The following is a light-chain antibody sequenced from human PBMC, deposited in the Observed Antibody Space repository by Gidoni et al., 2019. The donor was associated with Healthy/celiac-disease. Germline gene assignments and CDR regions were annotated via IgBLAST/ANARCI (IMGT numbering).Light chain of an antibody. CDR1: KSLLHSNGYNY. V-gene: IGKV2-28*01. J-gene: IGKJ2*01. Sequence: DIVITQSPLSLPVTPGEPASISCRSRKSLLHSNGYNYLDWYLQKPGQSPQLLIYLGSNRASGGPDRFSGSGSGTDFTLKISRVEAEDVGVYYCMQALQTPRYTFGQGTKLEIK. CDR3: MQALQTPRYT. CDR2: LGS.